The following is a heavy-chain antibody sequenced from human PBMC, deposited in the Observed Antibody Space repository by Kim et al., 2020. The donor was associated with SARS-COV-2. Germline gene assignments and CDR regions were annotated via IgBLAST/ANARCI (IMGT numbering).Heavy chain of an antibody. CDR3: ARRSSRVGYFDY. D-gene: IGHD2-15*01. V-gene: IGHV4-31*02. J-gene: IGHJ4*02. Sequence: YYTPSLHSRVTLSVDTSKNQFSLKLISVTAADTAVYYCARRSSRVGYFDYWGQGTLVTVSS.